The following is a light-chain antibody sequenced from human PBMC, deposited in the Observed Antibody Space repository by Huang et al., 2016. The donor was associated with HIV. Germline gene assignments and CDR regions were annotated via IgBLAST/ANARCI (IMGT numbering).Light chain of an antibody. V-gene: IGKV3-11*01. CDR2: DAS. CDR3: QQHDSWLT. J-gene: IGKJ4*01. CDR1: QSITNH. Sequence: IVLTQSPASLSWYLGERVTLSCRASQSITNHLAWYQQRPGQAPRFLIYDASTRVAGVPARFSGSGSGTDFTLTINSLEPEDFALYYCQQHDSWLTFGGGTKVEVK.